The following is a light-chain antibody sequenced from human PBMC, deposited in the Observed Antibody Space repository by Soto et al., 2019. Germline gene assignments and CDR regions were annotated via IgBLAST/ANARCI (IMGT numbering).Light chain of an antibody. CDR2: RDN. CDR3: QSTDSSGLYRL. J-gene: IGLJ3*02. CDR1: VLAKLY. Sequence: SFELTQPPSVSVSPGQTATITCSGDVLAKLYTYWYRQKPGQAPLLIIYRDNERPSGIPERFSGSSSGTIVTLTISGVQAEDEADYYCQSTDSSGLYRLFGGGTKLTVL. V-gene: IGLV3-25*02.